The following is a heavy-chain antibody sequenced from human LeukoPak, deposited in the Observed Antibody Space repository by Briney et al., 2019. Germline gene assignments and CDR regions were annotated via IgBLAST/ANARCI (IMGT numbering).Heavy chain of an antibody. CDR3: ARAGVRYSSGWYLSY. CDR1: GGSISSYY. V-gene: IGHV4-4*07. Sequence: PSETLSLTCTVSGGSISSYYWSWIRQPAGKGLEWIGRIYTSGSTNYNPSLKSRVTMSVDTSKNQFSLKLSSVTAADTAVYYCARAGVRYSSGWYLSYWGQGTLVTVSS. D-gene: IGHD6-19*01. CDR2: IYTSGST. J-gene: IGHJ4*02.